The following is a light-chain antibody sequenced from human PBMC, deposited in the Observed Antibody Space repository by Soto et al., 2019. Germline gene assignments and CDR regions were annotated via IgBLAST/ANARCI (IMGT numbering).Light chain of an antibody. J-gene: IGLJ2*01. CDR1: SSNIGSNT. Sequence: SVLTQPPSASGTPGQRVTISCSGGSSNIGSNTVNWYQQLPGTAPNLLIYSNNQRPSGVPDRFSGSTSGTSASLAISGLQSEDEADYYCAAWDDSLNAVVFGGGTKVTVL. CDR2: SNN. V-gene: IGLV1-44*01. CDR3: AAWDDSLNAVV.